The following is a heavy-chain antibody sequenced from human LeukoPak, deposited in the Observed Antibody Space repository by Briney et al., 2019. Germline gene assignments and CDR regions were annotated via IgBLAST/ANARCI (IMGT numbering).Heavy chain of an antibody. CDR2: ISSSSTYI. V-gene: IGHV3-21*04. CDR3: ARGGVGATTYVWFDP. CDR1: GFSRFTFSTYN. J-gene: IGHJ5*02. D-gene: IGHD1-26*01. Sequence: GGSLRLSCAASGFSRFTFSTYNMNWVRQAPGKGLEWVSSISSSSTYIYYADSVKGRFTISRDNAKNSLYLQMNSLRSEDTAVYYCARGGVGATTYVWFDPWGQGTLVTVSS.